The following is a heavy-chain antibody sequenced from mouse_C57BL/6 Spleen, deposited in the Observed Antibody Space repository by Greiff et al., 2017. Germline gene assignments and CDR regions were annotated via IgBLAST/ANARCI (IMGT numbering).Heavy chain of an antibody. V-gene: IGHV1-81*01. CDR2: IYPRSGNT. CDR1: GYTFTSYG. Sequence: VQLQQSGAELARPGASVKLSCKASGYTFTSYGISWVKQRTGQGLEWIGEIYPRSGNTYYNEKFKGKATLTADKSSSTAYMELRSLTSEDSAVYFCARWALYDYDEDWYFDVWGTGTTVTVSS. CDR3: ARWALYDYDEDWYFDV. J-gene: IGHJ1*03. D-gene: IGHD2-4*01.